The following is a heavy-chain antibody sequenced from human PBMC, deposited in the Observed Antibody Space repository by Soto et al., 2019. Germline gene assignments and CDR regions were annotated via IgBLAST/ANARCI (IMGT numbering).Heavy chain of an antibody. D-gene: IGHD6-13*01. J-gene: IGHJ4*02. CDR2: ISSNGGST. V-gene: IGHV3-64D*06. Sequence: SGWSLRLSCSASVFTFSSYAMHWFRQAPGKGLEYVSAISSNGGSTYYADSVKGRFTISRDNSKNTLYLQMSSLRAEDTAVYYCVRGEAAATGPLFDYWGQGTLVTVSS. CDR3: VRGEAAATGPLFDY. CDR1: VFTFSSYA.